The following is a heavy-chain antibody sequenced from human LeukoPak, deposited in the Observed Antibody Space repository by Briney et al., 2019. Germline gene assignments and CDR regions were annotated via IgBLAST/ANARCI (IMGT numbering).Heavy chain of an antibody. CDR2: ISGSGGST. CDR3: ATLGASYSSSYFDY. D-gene: IGHD6-13*01. Sequence: AGGSLRLSCAASGFTFSSYAMSWVRQAPGKGLEWVSAISGSGGSTYYADTVKGRFTISRDNSKNTLYLQMNSLRAEDTAVYYCATLGASYSSSYFDYWGQGTLVTVSS. V-gene: IGHV3-23*01. J-gene: IGHJ4*02. CDR1: GFTFSSYA.